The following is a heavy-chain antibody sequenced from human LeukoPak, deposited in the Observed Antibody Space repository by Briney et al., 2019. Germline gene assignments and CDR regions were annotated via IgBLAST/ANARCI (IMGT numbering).Heavy chain of an antibody. Sequence: GGSLRPSCAASGFIFTDHWMSWVRQAPGKELEWVANIKEDESAKFYADSVRGRFTISRDNAKNSLYLQMNNLRVEDTAVYYCARAVDVADYWGRGTLVTVSS. CDR1: GFIFTDHW. CDR3: ARAVDVADY. D-gene: IGHD3-16*01. V-gene: IGHV3-7*01. CDR2: IKEDESAK. J-gene: IGHJ4*02.